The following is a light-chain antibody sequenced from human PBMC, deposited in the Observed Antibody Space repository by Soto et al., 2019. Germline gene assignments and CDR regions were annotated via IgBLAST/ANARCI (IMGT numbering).Light chain of an antibody. CDR2: GAS. V-gene: IGKV3-15*01. Sequence: EIVLTQSPDTLSVSPGERATLSCRASQSVSSNIVWYQQKPGQAPRLLIYGASTRATGIPARFSGSGSGTEFTLTISSLQSEDFAAYYCQQYNNWPSLTFGPGT. CDR1: QSVSSN. J-gene: IGKJ3*01. CDR3: QQYNNWPSLT.